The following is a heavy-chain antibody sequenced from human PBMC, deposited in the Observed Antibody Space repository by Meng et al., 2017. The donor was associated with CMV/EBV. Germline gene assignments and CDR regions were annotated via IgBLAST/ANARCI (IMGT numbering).Heavy chain of an antibody. V-gene: IGHV1-69*10. CDR1: GGTFSSYA. CDR3: ARDRRGVQLERRGWFDP. D-gene: IGHD1-1*01. J-gene: IGHJ5*02. Sequence: KISCKASGGTFSSYAISWVRQAPGQGLEWMGGIIPSLGIANYAQKFQGRVTITADKSTSTAYMELSSLRSEDTAVYYCARDRRGVQLERRGWFDPWGQGTLVTVSS. CDR2: IIPSLGIA.